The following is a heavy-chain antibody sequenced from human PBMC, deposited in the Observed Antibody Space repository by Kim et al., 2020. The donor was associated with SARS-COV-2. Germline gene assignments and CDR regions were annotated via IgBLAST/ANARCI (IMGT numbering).Heavy chain of an antibody. CDR3: ARVGVDGYNLRTGYYFDY. J-gene: IGHJ4*02. V-gene: IGHV1-46*01. CDR2: INPSGGST. Sequence: ASVKVSCKASGYTFTSYYMHWVRQAPGQGLEWMGIINPSGGSTSYAQKFQGRVTMTRDTSTSTVYMELSSLRSEDTAVYYCARVGVDGYNLRTGYYFDYWGQGTLVTVSS. D-gene: IGHD1-1*01. CDR1: GYTFTSYY.